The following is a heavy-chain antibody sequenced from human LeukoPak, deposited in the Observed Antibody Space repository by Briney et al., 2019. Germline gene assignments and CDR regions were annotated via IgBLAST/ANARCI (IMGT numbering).Heavy chain of an antibody. CDR3: ARHLGSLGDRGYWDY. CDR1: GDSISSYY. CDR2: IYYSGST. Sequence: SETLSLTCTVSGDSISSYYWSWIRQPPGKGLEWIGYIYYSGSTNYNPSLKSRVTISVDTSKNQFSLKLSSVTAADTAVYYCARHLGSLGDRGYWDYWGQGTLVTVSS. J-gene: IGHJ4*02. V-gene: IGHV4-59*08. D-gene: IGHD3-22*01.